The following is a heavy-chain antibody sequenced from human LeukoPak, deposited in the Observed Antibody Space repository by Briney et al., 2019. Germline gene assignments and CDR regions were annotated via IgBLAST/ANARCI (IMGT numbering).Heavy chain of an antibody. CDR1: GGSISSSSYY. CDR2: IYYSGST. D-gene: IGHD3-10*01. CDR3: ARFRYGSGSSNFDY. J-gene: IGHJ4*02. V-gene: IGHV4-39*01. Sequence: SSETLSLTCTVSGGSISSSSYYWGWIRQPPGKGLEWIGSIYYSGSTYYNPSLKSRVTISVDTSKNQFSLKLSSVTAADTAVYYSARFRYGSGSSNFDYWGQGTLVTVSS.